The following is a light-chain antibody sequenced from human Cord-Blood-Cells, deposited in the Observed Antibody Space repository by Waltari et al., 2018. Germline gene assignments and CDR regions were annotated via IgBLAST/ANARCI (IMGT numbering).Light chain of an antibody. CDR3: AAWDDSLNGPV. Sequence: QSVLTQPPSASGTPGPRVTIPCSGSSSNIGSTTVTWYQQLPGTAPKLLIYSNNQRPSGVPDRFSGSKSGTSASLAISGLQSEDEAEYYCAAWDDSLNGPVFGGGTKLTVL. J-gene: IGLJ3*02. CDR2: SNN. V-gene: IGLV1-44*01. CDR1: SSNIGSTT.